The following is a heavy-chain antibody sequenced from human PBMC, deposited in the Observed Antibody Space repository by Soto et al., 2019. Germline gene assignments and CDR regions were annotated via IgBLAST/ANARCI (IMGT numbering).Heavy chain of an antibody. V-gene: IGHV4-39*01. Sequence: QLQLQESGPGLVKPSETLSLTCTVSGGSISSTTYYWGWIRQPPGKGLEWIGTIYHSGSTYYNPSLKSRVTISVDTYKNQFSLKMNSVTAADTAVYYCARHGLLREGAWFDPWGQGTLVTVSS. J-gene: IGHJ5*02. CDR2: IYHSGST. CDR1: GGSISSTTYY. CDR3: ARHGLLREGAWFDP. D-gene: IGHD1-26*01.